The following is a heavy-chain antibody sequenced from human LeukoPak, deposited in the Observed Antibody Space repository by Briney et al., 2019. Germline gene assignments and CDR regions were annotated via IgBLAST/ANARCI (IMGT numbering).Heavy chain of an antibody. CDR2: ISPSGGST. D-gene: IGHD2-21*01. V-gene: IGHV1-46*01. Sequence: ASVKVSCKAFGYTFTGYWMHWVRQAPGQGPEWMGVISPSGGSTIYAQKFKGRVTLTRDMSTSTDYLELSSLRAEDTALYHCARAAFHDALDIWGQGTTVTVSS. CDR3: ARAAFHDALDI. CDR1: GYTFTGYW. J-gene: IGHJ3*02.